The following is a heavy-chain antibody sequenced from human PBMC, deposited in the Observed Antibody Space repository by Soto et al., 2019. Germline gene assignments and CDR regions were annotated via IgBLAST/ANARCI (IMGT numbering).Heavy chain of an antibody. V-gene: IGHV4-59*08. Sequence: SETLSLTCTVSGGSISSYYWSWIRQPPGKGLEWIGYIYYSGSTNYNPSLKSRVTVSVDTSKNQFSLKLSSVTAADTAVYYCARLEYGDYYYYMDVWGKGTTVTVSS. CDR1: GGSISSYY. CDR3: ARLEYGDYYYYMDV. D-gene: IGHD4-17*01. J-gene: IGHJ6*03. CDR2: IYYSGST.